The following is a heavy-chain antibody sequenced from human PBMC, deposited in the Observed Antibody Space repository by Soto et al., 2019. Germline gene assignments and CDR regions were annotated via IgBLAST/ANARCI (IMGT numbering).Heavy chain of an antibody. D-gene: IGHD3-22*01. V-gene: IGHV3-48*01. CDR3: ARDQLYYNDISGRPLNAFDV. Sequence: GGSLRLSCAASGFTFSSYSVNWVRQAPGKGLEWLSYIGSASTTIYADSIKGRFTISRDNAKNSLYLQMNSLRAEDTAVYYCARDQLYYNDISGRPLNAFDVWGQGTMVTVSS. CDR2: IGSASTTI. CDR1: GFTFSSYS. J-gene: IGHJ3*01.